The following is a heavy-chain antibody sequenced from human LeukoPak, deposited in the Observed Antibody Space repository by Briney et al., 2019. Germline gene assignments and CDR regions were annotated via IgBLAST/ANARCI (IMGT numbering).Heavy chain of an antibody. J-gene: IGHJ4*02. CDR3: ARIQLDTHYYDSSGSLDY. V-gene: IGHV3-30*04. D-gene: IGHD3-22*01. CDR2: ISYDGSNK. CDR1: GFTFSSYA. Sequence: GRSLRLSCAASGFTFSSYAMHWVRQAPGKGLEWVAVISYDGSNKYYADSAKGRFTISRDNSKNTLYLQMNSLRAEDTAVYYCARIQLDTHYYDSSGSLDYWGQGTLVTVSS.